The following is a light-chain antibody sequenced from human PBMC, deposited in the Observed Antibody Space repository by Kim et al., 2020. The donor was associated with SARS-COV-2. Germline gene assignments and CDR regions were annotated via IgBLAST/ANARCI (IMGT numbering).Light chain of an antibody. Sequence: QSVLTQPPSVSAAPGQKVTISCSGTSSNIGYNYVSWYRQFPGAPPKLLIYDDTERPSGIPDRFSGSKSGASASLGITGLQTGDEADYYCGTWDSDLSAGVFGGALQLTVL. CDR2: DDT. CDR1: SSNIGYNY. V-gene: IGLV1-51*01. CDR3: GTWDSDLSAGV. J-gene: IGLJ3*02.